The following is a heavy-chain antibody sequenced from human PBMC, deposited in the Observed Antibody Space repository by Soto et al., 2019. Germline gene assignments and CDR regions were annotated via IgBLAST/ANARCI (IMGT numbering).Heavy chain of an antibody. J-gene: IGHJ5*02. Sequence: PGGSLRLSCAASGFTFSSYAMSWVRQAPGKGLEWVSAISGSGGSTYYADSVKGRFTISRDNSKNTLYLQMNSLRAEDTAVYYCAKVRCSSTSCYRAYNWFDPWGQGTLVTVSS. CDR2: ISGSGGST. CDR3: AKVRCSSTSCYRAYNWFDP. D-gene: IGHD2-2*02. CDR1: GFTFSSYA. V-gene: IGHV3-23*01.